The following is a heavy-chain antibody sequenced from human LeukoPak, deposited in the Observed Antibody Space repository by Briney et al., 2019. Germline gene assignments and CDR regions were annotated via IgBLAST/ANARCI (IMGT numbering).Heavy chain of an antibody. CDR2: INHSGST. CDR3: ARRRIGRLIWDYYYYYMDV. D-gene: IGHD3/OR15-3a*01. Sequence: SETLSLTCAVYGGSFSGYYWSWIRQPPGKGLEWIGEINHSGSTNYNPSLKSRVTISVDTSKNQFSLKLSSVTAADTAVYYCARRRIGRLIWDYYYYYMDVWGKGTTVTVSS. CDR1: GGSFSGYY. V-gene: IGHV4-34*01. J-gene: IGHJ6*03.